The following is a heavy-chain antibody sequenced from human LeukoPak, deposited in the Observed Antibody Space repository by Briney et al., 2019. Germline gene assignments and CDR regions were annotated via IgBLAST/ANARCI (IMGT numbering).Heavy chain of an antibody. D-gene: IGHD2/OR15-2a*01. CDR3: ARGSLYYSDSNTYHYYFDS. V-gene: IGHV4-34*01. Sequence: SETLSLTCAVYGGSLSGYFWSLIRQPPGKGLEWIGEINYSGSTIYNPSLTSRVTMSVDTSKNQISLQLTSVTAADTSVYYCARGSLYYSDSNTYHYYFDSWGQGTLVTVSS. CDR1: GGSLSGYF. CDR2: INYSGST. J-gene: IGHJ4*02.